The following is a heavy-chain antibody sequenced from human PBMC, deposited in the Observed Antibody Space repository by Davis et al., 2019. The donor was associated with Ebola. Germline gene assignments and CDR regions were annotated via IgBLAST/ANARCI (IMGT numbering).Heavy chain of an antibody. V-gene: IGHV4-31*03. CDR2: IYYSGST. J-gene: IGHJ6*02. Sequence: PSETLSLTCLVSGGSISSGGYYWSWIRQHPGKGLEWIGYIYYSGSTYYNPSPKSRVTISVDTSKNQFSLKLSSVTAADTAVYYCAAQWLGNYYYYGMDVWGQGTTVTVSS. CDR3: AAQWLGNYYYYGMDV. CDR1: GGSISSGGYY. D-gene: IGHD6-19*01.